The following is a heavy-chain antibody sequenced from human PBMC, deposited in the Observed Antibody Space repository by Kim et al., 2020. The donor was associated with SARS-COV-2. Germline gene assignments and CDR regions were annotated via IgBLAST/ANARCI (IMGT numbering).Heavy chain of an antibody. J-gene: IGHJ6*02. D-gene: IGHD2-2*03. CDR3: AREPLGYCSSTSCPYGMDV. V-gene: IGHV1-2*02. CDR1: GYTFTGYY. CDR2: INPNSGGT. Sequence: ASVKVSCKASGYTFTGYYMHWVRQAPGQGLEWMGWINPNSGGTNYAQKFQGRVTMTRDTSISTAYMELSRLRSDDTAVYYCAREPLGYCSSTSCPYGMDVWGQGTTVTVSS.